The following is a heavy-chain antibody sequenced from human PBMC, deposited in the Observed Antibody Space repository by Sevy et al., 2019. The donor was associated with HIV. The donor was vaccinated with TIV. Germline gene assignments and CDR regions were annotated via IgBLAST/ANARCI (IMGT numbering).Heavy chain of an antibody. Sequence: ASVKVSCKVPGYTLTEFSMHWVRQAPGKGLEWMGTFDPEDGERIYSQKFQVRFTMTEDTSTQTAYRELNSLGSEDTAVYYCATTKEYYDSSGYPFDSWGQGTLVTVSS. CDR2: FDPEDGER. D-gene: IGHD3-22*01. CDR3: ATTKEYYDSSGYPFDS. CDR1: GYTLTEFS. J-gene: IGHJ4*02. V-gene: IGHV1-24*01.